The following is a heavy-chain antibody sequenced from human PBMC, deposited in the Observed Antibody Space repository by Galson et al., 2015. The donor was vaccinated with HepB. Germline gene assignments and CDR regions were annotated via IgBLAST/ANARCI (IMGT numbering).Heavy chain of an antibody. D-gene: IGHD2-2*01. Sequence: SLRLSCAASGLTFSSYSMNWVRQAPGKGLEWVSSISSSSSYIYYADSVKGRFTISRDNAKNSLYLQMNSLRAEDTAVYYCARDGGYCSSTSCYEYYYGMDVWGQGTTVTVSS. CDR3: ARDGGYCSSTSCYEYYYGMDV. V-gene: IGHV3-21*01. J-gene: IGHJ6*02. CDR1: GLTFSSYS. CDR2: ISSSSSYI.